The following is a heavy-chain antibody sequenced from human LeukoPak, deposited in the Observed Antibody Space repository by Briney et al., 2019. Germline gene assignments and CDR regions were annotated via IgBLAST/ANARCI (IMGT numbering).Heavy chain of an antibody. V-gene: IGHV3-33*01. J-gene: IGHJ4*02. D-gene: IGHD5-12*01. CDR3: ARRRGYSGYDLDY. CDR1: GFTFSIYG. Sequence: GGSLRLSCAASGFTFSIYGVHWVRQAPGKGLEWVAVIWYDGSNKYYADSVKGRFTISKDNSKNTLYLQMNSLRAEDTAVYYCARRRGYSGYDLDYWGQGTLVTVSS. CDR2: IWYDGSNK.